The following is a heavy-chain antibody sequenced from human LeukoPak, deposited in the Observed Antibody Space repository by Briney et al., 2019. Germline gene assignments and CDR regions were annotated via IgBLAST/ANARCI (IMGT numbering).Heavy chain of an antibody. CDR3: TTDVEYYDSSGYYYDAEYFQH. CDR1: GFTFSNAW. V-gene: IGHV3-15*01. CDR2: IKSKTDGGTT. J-gene: IGHJ1*01. Sequence: EPGGSLRLSCAASGFTFSNAWMSWVRQAPGKGLEWVGRIKSKTDGGTTDYAAPVKGRFTISRDDSKNTLYLQMNSLKTEDTAVYYCTTDVEYYDSSGYYYDAEYFQHWGQGTLVTVSS. D-gene: IGHD3-22*01.